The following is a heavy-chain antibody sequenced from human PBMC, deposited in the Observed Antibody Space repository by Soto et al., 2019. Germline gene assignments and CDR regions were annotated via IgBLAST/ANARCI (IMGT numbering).Heavy chain of an antibody. Sequence: QVQLVQSGAEVKKPGASVKVSCKASGYTFTSYYMHWVRQAPGQGLEWMGIINPSGGSTSYAQKFQGRVTMTRDTSTSTVYMELSSLSSEDTAVYYCARELTTVTPRRYYYGMDVWGQGTTVTVSS. CDR1: GYTFTSYY. D-gene: IGHD4-4*01. J-gene: IGHJ6*02. CDR3: ARELTTVTPRRYYYGMDV. CDR2: INPSGGST. V-gene: IGHV1-46*01.